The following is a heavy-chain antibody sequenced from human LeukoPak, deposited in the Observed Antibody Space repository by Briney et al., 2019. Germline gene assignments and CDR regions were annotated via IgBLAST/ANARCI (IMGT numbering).Heavy chain of an antibody. V-gene: IGHV3-23*01. J-gene: IGHJ4*02. D-gene: IGHD3-16*01. Sequence: GGSLRLSCAASGFSFSTYAMSWVRQAPGKGLEWVSGISGRGSRTYYADSVKGRFTISRDNSKNTLYLQMNSLRAEDTAVYYCAKGQVYYDCVWGSYSDYWGQGTLVTVSS. CDR3: AKGQVYYDCVWGSYSDY. CDR2: ISGRGSRT. CDR1: GFSFSTYA.